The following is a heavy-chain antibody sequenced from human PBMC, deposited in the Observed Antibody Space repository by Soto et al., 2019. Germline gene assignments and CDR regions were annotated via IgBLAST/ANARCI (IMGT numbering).Heavy chain of an antibody. Sequence: GGSLRLSCAASGFTFSSYDMHWVRQATGKGLEWVSAIGTAGDTYYPGSVKGRFTISRENAKNSLYLQMNSLRAGDTAVYYCARVRRFGEFYYFDYWGQGTLVTVSS. CDR2: IGTAGDT. D-gene: IGHD3-10*01. CDR3: ARVRRFGEFYYFDY. CDR1: GFTFSSYD. J-gene: IGHJ4*02. V-gene: IGHV3-13*01.